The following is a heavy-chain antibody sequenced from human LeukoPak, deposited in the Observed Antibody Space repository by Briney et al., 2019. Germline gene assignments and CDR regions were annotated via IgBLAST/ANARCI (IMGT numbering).Heavy chain of an antibody. CDR1: GFTFSSYA. J-gene: IGHJ6*02. CDR3: ARGTQRYFDWLPSYGMDV. Sequence: GGSLRLSCAASGFTFSSYAMSWVRQAPGKGLEWVANIKQDGSEKYYVDSVKGRFTISRDNAKNSLYLQMNSLRAEDTAVYYCARGTQRYFDWLPSYGMDVWGQGTTVTVSS. D-gene: IGHD3-9*01. CDR2: IKQDGSEK. V-gene: IGHV3-7*01.